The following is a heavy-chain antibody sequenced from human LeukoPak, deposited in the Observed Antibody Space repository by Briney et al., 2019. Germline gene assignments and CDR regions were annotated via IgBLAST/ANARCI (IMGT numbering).Heavy chain of an antibody. CDR3: ASWEGGSYGLDY. V-gene: IGHV4-34*01. D-gene: IGHD1-26*01. J-gene: IGHJ4*02. CDR1: GGSFSGYY. CDR2: INHSGST. Sequence: PSETLSLTCAVYGGSFSGYYWSWIRQPPGKGLEWIGEINHSGSTNYNPSLKSRVTISVDTSKNQFSLKLSSVTAADTAVYYCASWEGGSYGLDYWGQGTLVTVSS.